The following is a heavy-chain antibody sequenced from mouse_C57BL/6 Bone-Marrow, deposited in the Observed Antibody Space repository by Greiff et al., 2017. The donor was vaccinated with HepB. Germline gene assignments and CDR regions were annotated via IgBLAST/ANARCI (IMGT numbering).Heavy chain of an antibody. CDR2: INPSSGYT. CDR3: ARDYDGSLAY. J-gene: IGHJ3*01. V-gene: IGHV1-7*01. D-gene: IGHD1-1*01. Sequence: QVQLQQSGAELAKPGASVKLSCKASGYTFTSYWMHWVKQRPGQGLEWIGYINPSSGYTNYNQKFKDKATLTVDKSSSTAYMQLSSLTYEDSAVYYCARDYDGSLAYWGQGTLVTVSA. CDR1: GYTFTSYW.